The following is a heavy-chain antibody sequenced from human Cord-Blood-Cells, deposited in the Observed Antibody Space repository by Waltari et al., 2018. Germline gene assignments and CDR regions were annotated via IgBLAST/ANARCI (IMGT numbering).Heavy chain of an antibody. V-gene: IGHV4-34*01. CDR1: GGSFSGSY. Sequence: QVQLQQWGAGLLKPSETLSLTCAVYGGSFSGSYWSWIRQPPGKGLEWIGEINHSGSTNYNPSLKSRVTISVDTSKNQFSLKLSSVTAADTAVYYCARPTVPAATAYFDLWGRGTLVTVSS. CDR2: INHSGST. D-gene: IGHD2-2*01. J-gene: IGHJ2*01. CDR3: ARPTVPAATAYFDL.